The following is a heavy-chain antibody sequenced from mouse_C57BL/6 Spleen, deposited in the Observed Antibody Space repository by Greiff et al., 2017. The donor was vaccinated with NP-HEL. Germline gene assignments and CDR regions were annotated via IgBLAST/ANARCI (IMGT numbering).Heavy chain of an antibody. D-gene: IGHD1-1*01. J-gene: IGHJ2*01. CDR2: IDPDTGCT. V-gene: IGHV1-15*01. CDR3: TRGVLRFYFDY. Sequence: QVQLQQSGAELVRPGASVTLSCKASCYTFTDYEMHWVKQTPVHGLEWIGAIDPDTGCTAYNQKFKGKALLTADKSSSTAYMELRSLTSEDSAVYYCTRGVLRFYFDYWGQGTTLTVSS. CDR1: CYTFTDYE.